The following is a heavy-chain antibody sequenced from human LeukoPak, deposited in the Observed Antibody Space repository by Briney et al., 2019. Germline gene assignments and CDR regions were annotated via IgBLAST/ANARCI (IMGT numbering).Heavy chain of an antibody. V-gene: IGHV4-34*01. Sequence: PSETLSLTCAVYGGSFSGYYWSWIRQPPGKGLEWIGEINHSGSTNYNPSLKSRVTISVDTSKNQFSLKLSSVTAADTAVYYCARRELRWKIYDAFDIWGQGTMVTVSS. D-gene: IGHD4-23*01. CDR3: ARRELRWKIYDAFDI. CDR1: GGSFSGYY. J-gene: IGHJ3*02. CDR2: INHSGST.